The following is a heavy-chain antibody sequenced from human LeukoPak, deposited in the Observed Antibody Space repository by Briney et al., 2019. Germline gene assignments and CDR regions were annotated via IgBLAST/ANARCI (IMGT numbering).Heavy chain of an antibody. Sequence: PGGSLRLSCAGSGFTFSSYWMHWVRQAPGKGLVWVSRINSDGSSTSYADSVKGRFTMSRDNAKNTLYLQVNSLRAEDTAVYYCARSSSWITDYDYWGQGTLVTVSS. J-gene: IGHJ4*02. CDR1: GFTFSSYW. V-gene: IGHV3-74*01. CDR3: ARSSSWITDYDY. D-gene: IGHD6-13*01. CDR2: INSDGSST.